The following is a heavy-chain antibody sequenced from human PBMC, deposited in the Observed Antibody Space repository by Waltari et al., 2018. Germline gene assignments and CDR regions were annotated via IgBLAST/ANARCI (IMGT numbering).Heavy chain of an antibody. D-gene: IGHD2-2*01. J-gene: IGHJ6*02. CDR3: ARGGCSSTSCYRYYYYGMDV. Sequence: TTNYNTSLKSRVTISVDTSKNQFSLKLSSVTAADTAVYYCARGGCSSTSCYRYYYYGMDVWGQGTTVTVSS. CDR2: TT. V-gene: IGHV4-59*09.